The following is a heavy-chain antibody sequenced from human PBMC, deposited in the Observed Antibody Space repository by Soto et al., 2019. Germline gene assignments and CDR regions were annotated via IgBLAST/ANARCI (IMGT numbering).Heavy chain of an antibody. CDR2: IRSKANSYAT. V-gene: IGHV3-73*01. CDR1: GFTFSGSA. Sequence: GSLRLSCAASGFTFSGSAMHWVRQASGKGLEWVGRIRSKANSYATAYAASVKGRFTISRDDSKNTAYLQMNSLKTEDTAVYYCTRRQPYYYDSSGYFQAFDIWGQGTMVTVSS. D-gene: IGHD3-22*01. J-gene: IGHJ3*02. CDR3: TRRQPYYYDSSGYFQAFDI.